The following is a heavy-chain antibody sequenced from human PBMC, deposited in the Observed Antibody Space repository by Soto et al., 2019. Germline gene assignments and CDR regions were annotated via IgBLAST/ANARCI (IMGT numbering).Heavy chain of an antibody. CDR3: ARESNYYFSMDV. V-gene: IGHV1-69*08. CDR2: IIPFLGVA. CDR1: GGTFSNYT. D-gene: IGHD6-6*01. J-gene: IGHJ6*02. Sequence: QVQLVQSGAEVKKPGSSVKVSCKTSGGTFSNYTISWVRQAPGQGLEWMGRIIPFLGVANYAQRFQGRITITADTSTITVSMELSSLRSEDTAVYYCARESNYYFSMDVWGQGTTVTVSS.